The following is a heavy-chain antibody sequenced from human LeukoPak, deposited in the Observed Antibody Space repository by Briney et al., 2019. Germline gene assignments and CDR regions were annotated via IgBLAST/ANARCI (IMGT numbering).Heavy chain of an antibody. CDR2: INPNSGGT. J-gene: IGHJ4*02. CDR3: ARDSYSIVDTALKYFDY. V-gene: IGHV1-2*02. CDR1: GYTFTCYY. D-gene: IGHD5-18*01. Sequence: ASVKVSCKASGYTFTCYYMHWVRQAPGQGLEWMGWINPNSGGTNYAQKFQGRVTMTRDTSISTAYMELSRLRSDDTAVYYCARDSYSIVDTALKYFDYWGQGTLVTVSS.